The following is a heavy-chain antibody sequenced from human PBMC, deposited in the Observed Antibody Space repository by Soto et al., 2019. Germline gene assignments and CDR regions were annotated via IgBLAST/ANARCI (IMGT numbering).Heavy chain of an antibody. D-gene: IGHD1-26*01. V-gene: IGHV3-23*01. J-gene: IGHJ3*02. CDR2: ISGSGGST. Sequence: LRLSCAASGFTFSSYAMSWVRQAPGKGLEWVSAISGSGGSTYYADSVKGRFTISRDNSKNTLYLQMNSLRAEDTAVYYCALIRGTGRGSYYASARPDAFDIWGQGTMVTVSS. CDR3: ALIRGTGRGSYYASARPDAFDI. CDR1: GFTFSSYA.